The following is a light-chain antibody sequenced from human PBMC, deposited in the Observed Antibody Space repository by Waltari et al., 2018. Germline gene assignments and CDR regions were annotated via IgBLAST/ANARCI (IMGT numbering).Light chain of an antibody. V-gene: IGKV4-1*01. CDR1: QSVLYSSNNKNY. Sequence: DIVMTQSPEYLAVSLGERATVNCKSSQSVLYSSNNKNYLAWYQLKPGQPPRLLIYWASTRESGVPDRFSGSGSGTDFTLTISSLQAEDVAVYSCQQHYPTASLTFGGGTKVAI. CDR2: WAS. CDR3: QQHYPTASLT. J-gene: IGKJ4*01.